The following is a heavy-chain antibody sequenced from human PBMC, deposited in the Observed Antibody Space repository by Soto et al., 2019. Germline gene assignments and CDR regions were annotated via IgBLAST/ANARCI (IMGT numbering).Heavy chain of an antibody. V-gene: IGHV4-59*01. CDR2: IYYSGST. J-gene: IGHJ5*02. CDR3: ARQMTTVTTAWFDP. CDR1: GGSISSYY. D-gene: IGHD4-4*01. Sequence: SXTLSLTFTVSGGSISSYYWSWIRQPPGKGLEWIGYIYYSGSTNYNPSLKSRVTISVDTSKNQFSLKLSSVTAADTAVYYCARQMTTVTTAWFDPWGQGTLVTVSS.